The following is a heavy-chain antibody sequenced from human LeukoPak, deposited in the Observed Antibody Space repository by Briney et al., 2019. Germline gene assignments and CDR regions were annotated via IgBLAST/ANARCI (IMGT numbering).Heavy chain of an antibody. CDR1: GGSINSYY. D-gene: IGHD6-19*01. CDR3: AKEGYSSGWFFAYYFDY. Sequence: PSETLSLTCTVSGGSINSYYWSWIRQPAGKGLEWIGRIYNSGSTTYNPSLKSRLTMSVDTSKNQFSLKLSSVTAADTAVYYCAKEGYSSGWFFAYYFDYWGQGNLVTVSS. CDR2: IYNSGST. J-gene: IGHJ4*02. V-gene: IGHV4-4*07.